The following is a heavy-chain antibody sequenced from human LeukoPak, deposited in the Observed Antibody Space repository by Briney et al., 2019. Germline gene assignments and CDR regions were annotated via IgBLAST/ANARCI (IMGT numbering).Heavy chain of an antibody. CDR1: GGSISSSNW. V-gene: IGHV4-4*02. Sequence: SETLSLTCAVSGGSISSSNWWSWVRQPPGKGLEWIGEIYHSGSTNYNPSLKSRVTISVDTSKNQFSLKLSSVTAADTAVYYCARDANIVLMVYARAPGAFDIWGQGTMVTVSS. CDR3: ARDANIVLMVYARAPGAFDI. CDR2: IYHSGST. D-gene: IGHD2-8*01. J-gene: IGHJ3*02.